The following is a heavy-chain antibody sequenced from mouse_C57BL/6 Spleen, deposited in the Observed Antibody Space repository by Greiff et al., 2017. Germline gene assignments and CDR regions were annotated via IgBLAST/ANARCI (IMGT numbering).Heavy chain of an antibody. V-gene: IGHV1-18*01. Sequence: SGPELVKPGASVKIPCKASGYTFTDYNMDWVKQSHGKSLEWIGDINPNNGGTIYNQKFKGKATLTVDKSSSTAYMELRSLTSEDTAVYYCARSDYYSNYAYYAMDYWGQGTSVTVSS. J-gene: IGHJ4*01. CDR3: ARSDYYSNYAYYAMDY. D-gene: IGHD2-5*01. CDR1: GYTFTDYN. CDR2: INPNNGGT.